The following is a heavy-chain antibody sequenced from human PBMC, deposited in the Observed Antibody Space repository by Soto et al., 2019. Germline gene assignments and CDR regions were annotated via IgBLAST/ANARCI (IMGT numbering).Heavy chain of an antibody. J-gene: IGHJ4*02. V-gene: IGHV1-69*01. Sequence: QVQLVQSGAEVKKTGSSVKVSCKASGGTFSSYAISWVRQAPGQRLEWMGGIIPIFGTANYAQKFQGRVTITADESTSTAYMELSSLRSEDTAVFYCARARTHMTTVTTFFDYWGQGTLVTVSS. CDR3: ARARTHMTTVTTFFDY. D-gene: IGHD4-17*01. CDR2: IIPIFGTA. CDR1: GGTFSSYA.